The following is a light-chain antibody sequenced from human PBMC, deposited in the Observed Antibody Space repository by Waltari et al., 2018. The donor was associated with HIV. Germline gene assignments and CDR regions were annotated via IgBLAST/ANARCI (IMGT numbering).Light chain of an antibody. V-gene: IGKV3-20*01. CDR1: ESVSRA. CDR2: GAS. CDR3: QHYLRLPWT. J-gene: IGKJ1*01. Sequence: ELLLTQSPGPLSLPVGDRATVSCRASESVSRALAWYQQTPGQAPRLLIYGASTRATGIPDRFSGSGSGTDFRLTISRLGPDDFAGYCCQHYLRLPWTVGQGTTVEI.